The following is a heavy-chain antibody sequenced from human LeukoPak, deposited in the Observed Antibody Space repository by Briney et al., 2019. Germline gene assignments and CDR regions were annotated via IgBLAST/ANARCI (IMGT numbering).Heavy chain of an antibody. CDR1: GGSISSYY. D-gene: IGHD5-18*01. Sequence: SETLSLTCTVSGGSISSYYWSWIRQPPGKGLEWIGYIYYSGSTNYNPSLKSRVTISVDTSKNQFSLKLSSVTAADTAVYYCARVYSYGHHDALDIWGQGTMVTVSS. J-gene: IGHJ3*02. V-gene: IGHV4-59*08. CDR2: IYYSGST. CDR3: ARVYSYGHHDALDI.